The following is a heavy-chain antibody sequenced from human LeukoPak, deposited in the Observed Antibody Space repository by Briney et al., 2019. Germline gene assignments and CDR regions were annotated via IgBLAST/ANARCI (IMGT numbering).Heavy chain of an antibody. J-gene: IGHJ5*02. Sequence: PGGPLRLSCAASGFTFSSYGMHWVRQAPGKGLEWVAVISYDGSNKYYADSVKGRFTISRDNSKNTLYLQMNSLRAEDTAVYYCATDTWWFDPWGQGTLVTVSS. CDR3: ATDTWWFDP. CDR2: ISYDGSNK. CDR1: GFTFSSYG. V-gene: IGHV3-30*03. D-gene: IGHD5-18*01.